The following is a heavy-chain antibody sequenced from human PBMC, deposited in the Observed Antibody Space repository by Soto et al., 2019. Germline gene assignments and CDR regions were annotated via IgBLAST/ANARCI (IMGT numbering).Heavy chain of an antibody. D-gene: IGHD4-17*01. Sequence: QVQLVQSGAEVKKPGASVKVSCKASGYSFAAFYMHWVRQAPGQGLEWLGIINPSGSKTSYAPKFKGRVTMTRVTTTRTVYMELSSLTADDTAVYYCVTDYGDQPRFDPWGQGTLVTVSS. CDR3: VTDYGDQPRFDP. J-gene: IGHJ5*02. V-gene: IGHV1-46*01. CDR1: GYSFAAFY. CDR2: INPSGSKT.